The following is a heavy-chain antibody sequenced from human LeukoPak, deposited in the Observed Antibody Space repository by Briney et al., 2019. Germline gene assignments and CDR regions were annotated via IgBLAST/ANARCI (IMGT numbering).Heavy chain of an antibody. J-gene: IGHJ4*02. V-gene: IGHV3-30*02. CDR2: IRYDGSDK. D-gene: IGHD3-10*01. CDR1: GFTVSSNY. CDR3: AKEIRGFGDY. Sequence: PGGSLRLSCAASGFTVSSNYMSWVRQAPGKGLEWVTFIRYDGSDKYYADSVKGRFTISRDNSKSTLYLQMTSLRAEDSAVYYCAKEIRGFGDYWGQGILVTVSS.